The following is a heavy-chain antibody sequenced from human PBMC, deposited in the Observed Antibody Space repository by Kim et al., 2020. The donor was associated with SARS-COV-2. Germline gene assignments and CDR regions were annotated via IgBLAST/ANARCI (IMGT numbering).Heavy chain of an antibody. D-gene: IGHD3-22*01. CDR3: AKDGFFRYDSSGYYNS. CDR2: ISGSGGST. Sequence: GGSLRLSCAASGFTFSSYAMSWVRQAPGKGLEWVSAISGSGGSTYYADSVKGRFTISRDNSKNTLYLQMNSLRAEDTAVYYCAKDGFFRYDSSGYYNSWGQGTLVTVSS. V-gene: IGHV3-23*01. CDR1: GFTFSSYA. J-gene: IGHJ4*02.